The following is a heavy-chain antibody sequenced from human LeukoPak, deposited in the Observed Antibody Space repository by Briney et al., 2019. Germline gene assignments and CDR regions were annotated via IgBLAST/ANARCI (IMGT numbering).Heavy chain of an antibody. CDR1: GFTFSSYA. J-gene: IGHJ4*02. D-gene: IGHD2-21*02. Sequence: PGGSLRLSCAAPGFTFSSYAMHWVRQAPGKGLEWVAVISYDGSNKYYADSVKGRFTISRDNSKNTLYLQMNSLRAEDTAVYYCARDLFLGDPGVGPWGQGTLVTVSS. V-gene: IGHV3-30-3*01. CDR2: ISYDGSNK. CDR3: ARDLFLGDPGVGP.